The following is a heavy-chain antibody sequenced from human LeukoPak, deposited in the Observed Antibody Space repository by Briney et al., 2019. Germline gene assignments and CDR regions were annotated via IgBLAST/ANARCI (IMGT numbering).Heavy chain of an antibody. Sequence: PGRSLRLSCAASGFTFSSYGMHWVRQAPGKGLEWVAVISYDGSNKYYADSVKGRFTISRDNSKNTLYLQMNSLRAEDTAVYYCTKTSGSYYLRRDYFDYWGQGTLVTVSS. V-gene: IGHV3-30*18. J-gene: IGHJ4*02. CDR1: GFTFSSYG. CDR2: ISYDGSNK. CDR3: TKTSGSYYLRRDYFDY. D-gene: IGHD1-26*01.